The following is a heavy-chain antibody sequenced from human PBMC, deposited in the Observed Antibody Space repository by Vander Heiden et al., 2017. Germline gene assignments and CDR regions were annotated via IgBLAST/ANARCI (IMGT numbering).Heavy chain of an antibody. V-gene: IGHV3-33*01. Sequence: QVQLVESGGGVVQPGRSLVLSCAASVFTFRSYGRHWVRQAPGKGLEWVAVIWYDGSNKYYADSVKGRFTISRDNSKNTLYLQMNSLRAEDTAVYYCARVPDDCTNGVCYNYGMDVWGQGTTVTVSS. D-gene: IGHD2-8*01. J-gene: IGHJ6*02. CDR2: IWYDGSNK. CDR3: ARVPDDCTNGVCYNYGMDV. CDR1: VFTFRSYG.